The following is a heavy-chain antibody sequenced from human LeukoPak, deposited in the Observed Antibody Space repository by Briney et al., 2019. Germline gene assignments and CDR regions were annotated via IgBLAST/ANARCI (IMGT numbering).Heavy chain of an antibody. CDR2: ISSSSSYI. D-gene: IGHD6-13*01. CDR1: GFTFSSYS. J-gene: IGHJ4*02. Sequence: AGGSPRLSCAASGFTFSSYSMKWVRQPPGKWLEWVASISSSSSYIYYADSVKCRFTISRDNANYSLYMHMNRLRAEETAVYQCANIAAAVDYWGQGTLVTVSS. CDR3: ANIAAAVDY. V-gene: IGHV3-21*01.